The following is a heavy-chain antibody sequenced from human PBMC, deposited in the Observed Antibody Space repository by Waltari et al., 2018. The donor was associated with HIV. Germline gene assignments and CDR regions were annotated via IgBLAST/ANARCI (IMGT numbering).Heavy chain of an antibody. V-gene: IGHV4-34*01. CDR3: ARRGSSASPLTL. D-gene: IGHD3-10*01. Sequence: QVQLQQWGAGLLKPSETLSLTCSVYGGSFPNFYWNWIRQTPDEGLQWVGEINHGGDTNVNPSLKSRVIMSIETSKYEISLNLTSVSVADTALYFCARRGSSASPLTLWGRGSRVTVSS. CDR1: GGSFPNFY. CDR2: INHGGDT. J-gene: IGHJ4*02.